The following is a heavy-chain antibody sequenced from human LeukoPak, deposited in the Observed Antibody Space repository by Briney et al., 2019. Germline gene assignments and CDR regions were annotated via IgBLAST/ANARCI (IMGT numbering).Heavy chain of an antibody. CDR1: GFTFSSYA. D-gene: IGHD3-10*02. CDR3: AELGITMIGGV. J-gene: IGHJ6*04. CDR2: INNSGGST. Sequence: GGSLRLSCAASGFTFSSYAMNWVRQAPGKGLAWVSGINNSGGSTYYADSVKGRFTISRDNSKNTLYLQMNSLRAEDTAVYYCAELGITMIGGVWGKGTTVTISS. V-gene: IGHV3-23*01.